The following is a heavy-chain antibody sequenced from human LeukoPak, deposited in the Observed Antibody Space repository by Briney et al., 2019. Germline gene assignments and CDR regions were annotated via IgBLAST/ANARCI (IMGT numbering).Heavy chain of an antibody. CDR1: GFTVSSNY. Sequence: GGSLRLSCAASGFTVSSNYMSWVRQAPGKGLEWVSYISSSGSTIYYADSVKGRFTISRDNAKNSLYLQMNSLRAEDTAVYYCARNSWIQLWFDYWGQGTLVTVSS. CDR3: ARNSWIQLWFDY. V-gene: IGHV3-11*04. D-gene: IGHD5-18*01. J-gene: IGHJ4*02. CDR2: ISSSGSTI.